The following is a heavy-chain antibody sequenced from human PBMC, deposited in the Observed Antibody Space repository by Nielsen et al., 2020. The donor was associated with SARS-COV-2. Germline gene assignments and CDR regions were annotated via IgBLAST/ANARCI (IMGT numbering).Heavy chain of an antibody. D-gene: IGHD3/OR15-3a*01. CDR1: GFTFSGSA. CDR3: TRHLDFITRYYYGMDV. J-gene: IGHJ6*02. V-gene: IGHV3-73*01. Sequence: GESLKISCAASGFTFSGSAMHWVRQASGKGLEWVGRIRSKANSYATAYAASVKGRFTISRDDSKNTAYLQMNSLKTEDTSVYYCTRHLDFITRYYYGMDVWGQGTTVTVSS. CDR2: IRSKANSYAT.